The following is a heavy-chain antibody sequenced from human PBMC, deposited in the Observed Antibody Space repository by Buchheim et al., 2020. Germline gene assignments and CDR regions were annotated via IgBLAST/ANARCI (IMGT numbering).Heavy chain of an antibody. J-gene: IGHJ6*03. Sequence: EVQLLESGGGLVQPGGSLRLSCAASGFTFSSYGMGWVRQAPGKGLEWVSIISGSGGNTYYADSVKGWFTISRDKSKNTLYLQMDSLRVEDTAVYYCAKDGVAAAGNNYYYMDVWGRGTT. CDR3: AKDGVAAAGNNYYYMDV. CDR1: GFTFSSYG. CDR2: ISGSGGNT. V-gene: IGHV3-23*01. D-gene: IGHD6-13*01.